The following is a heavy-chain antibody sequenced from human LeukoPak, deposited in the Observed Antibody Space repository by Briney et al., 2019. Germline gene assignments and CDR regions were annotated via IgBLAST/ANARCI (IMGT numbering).Heavy chain of an antibody. V-gene: IGHV3-23*01. J-gene: IGHJ4*02. CDR3: AKDPMVRGVMPY. CDR2: ISGSGGST. CDR1: GFTFRSYW. Sequence: PGGSLRLSCAAPGFTFRSYWMSWVRQAPGKGLEWVSAISGSGGSTYYADSVKGRFTISRDNSKNTLYLQMNSLRAEDTAVYYCAKDPMVRGVMPYWGQGTLVTVSS. D-gene: IGHD3-10*01.